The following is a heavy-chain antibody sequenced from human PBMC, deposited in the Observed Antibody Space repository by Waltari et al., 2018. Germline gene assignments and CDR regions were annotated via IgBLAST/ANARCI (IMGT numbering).Heavy chain of an antibody. J-gene: IGHJ4*02. CDR3: ASLAATEGSIDY. D-gene: IGHD2-15*01. CDR1: GFTFSSYG. V-gene: IGHV3-33*01. Sequence: QVQLVESGGGVVQPGRSLRLSCAASGFTFSSYGMHWVRQAPGKGLEWVAVIWYDGSNKYYADSVKGRFTISRDNSKNTLYLQMNSLRAEDTAVYYRASLAATEGSIDYWGQGTLVTVSS. CDR2: IWYDGSNK.